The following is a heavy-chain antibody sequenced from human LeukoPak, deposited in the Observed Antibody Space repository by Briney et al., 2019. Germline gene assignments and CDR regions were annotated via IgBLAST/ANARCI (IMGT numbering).Heavy chain of an antibody. Sequence: ASVKVSCKASGYTFTGYYMHWVRQAPGQGLEWMGWINPTSGGTNYAQKFQGRVTMTRDTSISTAYMELSRLRSDDTAVYYYARATSGGWQLDLYWGQGTLVTVSS. V-gene: IGHV1-2*02. D-gene: IGHD6-6*01. CDR3: ARATSGGWQLDLY. CDR2: INPTSGGT. J-gene: IGHJ4*02. CDR1: GYTFTGYY.